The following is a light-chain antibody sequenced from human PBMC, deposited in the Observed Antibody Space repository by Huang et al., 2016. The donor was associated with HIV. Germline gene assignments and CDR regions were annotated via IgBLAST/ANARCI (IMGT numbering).Light chain of an antibody. CDR2: DAS. CDR1: QSVSNY. J-gene: IGKJ1*01. CDR3: QQRTNWPPWT. Sequence: EIVLTQSPAICALSPGESATLSCRASQSVSNYLAWYQQKPGQAPRLLIYDASNRATGIPARCSGSGAGTDFTLTISSLEPEDFAVYYCQQRTNWPPWTFGEGTKVEVK. V-gene: IGKV3-11*01.